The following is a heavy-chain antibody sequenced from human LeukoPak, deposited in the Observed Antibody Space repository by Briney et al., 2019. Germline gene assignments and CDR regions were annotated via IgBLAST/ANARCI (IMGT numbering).Heavy chain of an antibody. D-gene: IGHD2-21*01. CDR1: GFTFSSYG. V-gene: IGHV3-30*02. CDR3: AKDRAYPNDVFDI. Sequence: GGSLRLSCAASGFTFSSYGMHWVRQAPGKGLEWVAFIRYDGSNKYYADSVKGRFTISRDNSKNTLFLQMNSLRADDTALYYCAKDRAYPNDVFDIWGQGTMVTVSS. CDR2: IRYDGSNK. J-gene: IGHJ3*02.